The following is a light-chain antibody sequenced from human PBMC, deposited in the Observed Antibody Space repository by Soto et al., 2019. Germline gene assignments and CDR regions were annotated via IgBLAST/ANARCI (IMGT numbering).Light chain of an antibody. Sequence: AIQMTQSQSSLSASVGARVTITCRATQDIRVALGWYQQKPGKAPKLLIYAASSLQSEVPSRFSGSGSGTDFTLTISSMQPEDFATYFCLQDHGFPLTFGGGTKVEIK. CDR2: AAS. CDR1: QDIRVA. J-gene: IGKJ4*01. V-gene: IGKV1-6*01. CDR3: LQDHGFPLT.